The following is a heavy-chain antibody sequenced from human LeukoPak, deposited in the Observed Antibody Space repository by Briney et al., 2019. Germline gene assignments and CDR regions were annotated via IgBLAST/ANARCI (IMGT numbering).Heavy chain of an antibody. CDR3: AAGYSSGWYPIDY. V-gene: IGHV3-23*01. Sequence: PGGSLRLSCAASGFTFSSYAMSWVRQAPGKGLEWVSAISSSGGSTYCADSVKGRFTISRDNSKNTLYLQMNSLRAEDTAVYYCAAGYSSGWYPIDYWGQGTLVTVSS. J-gene: IGHJ4*02. D-gene: IGHD6-19*01. CDR1: GFTFSSYA. CDR2: ISSSGGST.